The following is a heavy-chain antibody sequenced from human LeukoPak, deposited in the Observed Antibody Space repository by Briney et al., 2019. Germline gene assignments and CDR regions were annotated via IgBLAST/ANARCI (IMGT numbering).Heavy chain of an antibody. D-gene: IGHD3-10*01. CDR2: INPNSGGT. Sequence: EASVKVSCKASGGTFSSYAISWVRQAPGQGLEWMGWINPNSGGTNYAQKFQGWVTMTRDTSISTAYMELSRLRSDDTAVYYCARGHDVLLWFGEFLGAFDIWGQGTMVTVSS. V-gene: IGHV1-2*04. J-gene: IGHJ3*02. CDR1: GGTFSSYA. CDR3: ARGHDVLLWFGEFLGAFDI.